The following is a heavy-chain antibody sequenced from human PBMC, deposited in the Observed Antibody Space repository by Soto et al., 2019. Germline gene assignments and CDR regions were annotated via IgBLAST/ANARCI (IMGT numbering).Heavy chain of an antibody. CDR3: AKGGQLLSEGGGY. V-gene: IGHV3-9*01. CDR2: ISWNSGSI. D-gene: IGHD2-2*01. CDR1: GFTFDDYA. J-gene: IGHJ4*02. Sequence: EVQLVESGGGLVQPGRSLRLSCAASGFTFDDYAMHWVRQAPGKGLEWVSGISWNSGSIGYADSVKGRFTISRDNAKNSLHLQMNSLRAADTALYYCAKGGQLLSEGGGYWGQGTLVTVSS.